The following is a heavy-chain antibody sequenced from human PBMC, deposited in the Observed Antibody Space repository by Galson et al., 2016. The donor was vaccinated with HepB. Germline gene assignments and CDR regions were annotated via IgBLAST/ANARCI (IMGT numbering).Heavy chain of an antibody. D-gene: IGHD3-10*01. CDR3: ARGAREFEY. CDR1: GFSFKDFA. J-gene: IGHJ4*02. V-gene: IGHV3-30-3*01. CDR2: ISDDGSNE. Sequence: SPRLSCAVSGFSFKDFALHWVRQAPGKGLEWVAFISDDGSNESYADSVKGRFTISRDNAKNTVFLQLNSLRTEDTAVYYCARGAREFEYWGQGTLVTVSS.